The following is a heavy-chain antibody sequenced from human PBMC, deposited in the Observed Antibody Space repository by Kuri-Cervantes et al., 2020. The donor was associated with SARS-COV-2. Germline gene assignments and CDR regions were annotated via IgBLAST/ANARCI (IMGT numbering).Heavy chain of an antibody. CDR2: IYTSGST. CDR1: GGPISSGSYY. Sequence: SETLSLTCSLSGGPISSGSYYGRWIRQTAGKGLEWIRRIYTSGSTNYNPSLKSPVTISVDTSKNQFSLTLSSVTAADTDVYYCARERGSGTRYYYYYYMDVWGKGTTVTVSS. J-gene: IGHJ6*03. CDR3: ARERGSGTRYYYYYYMDV. D-gene: IGHD3-10*01. V-gene: IGHV4-61*02.